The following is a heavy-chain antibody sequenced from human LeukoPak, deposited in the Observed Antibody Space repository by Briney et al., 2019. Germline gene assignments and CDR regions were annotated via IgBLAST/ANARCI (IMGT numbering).Heavy chain of an antibody. J-gene: IGHJ4*02. CDR2: IWGGGTT. CDR3: ARLHLTYTSGWYWVDN. D-gene: IGHD6-19*01. V-gene: IGHV3-66*04. Sequence: GGCLTLACAVSGFTLSNDYMRWVRQIPGKGLEWDSVIWGGGTTYYADSVKGRFTISRDNSENTLYLHMNSLRVGDMAVYFCARLHLTYTSGWYWVDNWGQGTLVTVSS. CDR1: GFTLSNDY.